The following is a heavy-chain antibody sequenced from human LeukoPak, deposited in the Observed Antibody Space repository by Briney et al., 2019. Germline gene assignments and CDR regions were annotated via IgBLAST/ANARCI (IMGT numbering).Heavy chain of an antibody. D-gene: IGHD6-13*01. CDR2: INHSGST. CDR3: AGVGSSSWYGGRDNWFDP. CDR1: GGSISSYY. J-gene: IGHJ5*02. Sequence: SETLSLTCTVSGGSISSYYWSWIRQPPGKGLEWIGEINHSGSTNYNPSLKSRVTISVDTSKNQFSLKLSSVTAADTAVYYCAGVGSSSWYGGRDNWFDPWGQGTLVTVSS. V-gene: IGHV4-34*01.